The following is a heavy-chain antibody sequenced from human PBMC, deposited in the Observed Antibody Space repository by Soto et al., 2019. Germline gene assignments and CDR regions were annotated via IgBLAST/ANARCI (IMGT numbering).Heavy chain of an antibody. Sequence: EVQLLESGGGLVQPGGSLRLSCAASGFTFSNYAMSWVRQAPGKGLEWVSSISGNSGSTYYADSVKGRFTISRDKSKNTLYMEMNSLRAEDTAVYYCAKDGLVIAAPGDSFDSWGQGTLVTVSS. D-gene: IGHD2-15*01. CDR2: ISGNSGST. V-gene: IGHV3-23*01. CDR3: AKDGLVIAAPGDSFDS. CDR1: GFTFSNYA. J-gene: IGHJ4*01.